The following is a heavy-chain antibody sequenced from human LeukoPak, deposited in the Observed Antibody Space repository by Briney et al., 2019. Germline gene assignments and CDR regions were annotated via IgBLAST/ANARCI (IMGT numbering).Heavy chain of an antibody. D-gene: IGHD3-16*02. J-gene: IGHJ4*02. CDR1: GFILSSYW. CDR3: ARGVTGDCRYTLEY. V-gene: IGHV3-74*01. CDR2: INTDGSST. Sequence: PGGSLRLSCAASGFILSSYWMHWVRQAPGKGLVWVSRINTDGSSTQYADSVKGRFTISRDNAKNTLYLQMNSLRAEDTAVYYCARGVTGDCRYTLEYWGQGTLVTASS.